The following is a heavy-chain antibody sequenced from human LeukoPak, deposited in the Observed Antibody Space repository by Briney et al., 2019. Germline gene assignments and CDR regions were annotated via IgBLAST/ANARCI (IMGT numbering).Heavy chain of an antibody. CDR2: IYSGGST. V-gene: IGHV3-53*01. CDR3: ARYPRRRFLEWLHNYNWFDP. CDR1: GFTVSSNY. Sequence: GGSLRLSCAASGFTVSSNYMSWVRQAPGKGLEWVSVIYSGGSTYYADSVKGRFTISRDNSKNTLYLQMNSLRAEDTAVYYCARYPRRRFLEWLHNYNWFDPWGQGTLVTVSS. J-gene: IGHJ5*02. D-gene: IGHD3-3*01.